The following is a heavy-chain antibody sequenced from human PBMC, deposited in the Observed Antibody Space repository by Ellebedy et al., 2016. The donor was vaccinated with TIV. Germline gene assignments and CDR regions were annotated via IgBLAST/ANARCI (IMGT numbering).Heavy chain of an antibody. CDR2: INWNSGVV. D-gene: IGHD3-22*01. CDR3: AKASSGFPNYFHY. CDR1: GFTFGDYT. J-gene: IGHJ4*02. V-gene: IGHV3-9*01. Sequence: SLKISXAASGFTFGDYTMHWVRQVPGKGLEWVSAINWNSGVVDYVDSVKGRFTISRDNAKNSLYLQMNSLRAKDTALYYCAKASSGFPNYFHYWGQGTLVTVSS.